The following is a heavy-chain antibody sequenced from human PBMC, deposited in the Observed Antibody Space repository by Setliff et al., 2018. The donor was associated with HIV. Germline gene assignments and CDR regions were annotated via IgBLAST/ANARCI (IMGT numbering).Heavy chain of an antibody. V-gene: IGHV4-34*01. CDR1: GGSFSGYY. Sequence: PSETLSLTCAVYGGSFSGYYWSWIRQPPGKGLEWIGEINHSGSTYYNPSLKSRITISVDTSKNQFSLRLSSVTAADTAVYYCARQGLVLVPASIDWRLPPSPIDYWGQGALVTVSS. J-gene: IGHJ4*02. CDR2: INHSGST. CDR3: ARQGLVLVPASIDWRLPPSPIDY. D-gene: IGHD2-2*01.